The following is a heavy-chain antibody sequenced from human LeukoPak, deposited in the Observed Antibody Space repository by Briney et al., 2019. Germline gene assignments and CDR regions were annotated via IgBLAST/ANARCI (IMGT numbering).Heavy chain of an antibody. CDR1: GYTFTSYD. Sequence: GASAKVSCKASGYTFTSYDINWVRQATGQGLEWMGWMNPNSGNTGYAQKFQGRVTMTRNTSISTAYMELSSLRSEDTAVYYCARRQQLVRPYYYYYYMDVWGKGTTVTVSS. CDR2: MNPNSGNT. J-gene: IGHJ6*03. D-gene: IGHD6-13*01. V-gene: IGHV1-8*01. CDR3: ARRQQLVRPYYYYYYMDV.